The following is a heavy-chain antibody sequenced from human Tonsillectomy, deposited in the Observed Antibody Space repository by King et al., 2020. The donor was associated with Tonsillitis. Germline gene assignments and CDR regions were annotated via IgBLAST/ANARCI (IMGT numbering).Heavy chain of an antibody. V-gene: IGHV3-30-3*01. Sequence: VQLVESGGGVVQPGRSLRLSCAASGFTFSSYAMHWVRQAPGKGLEWVAVISYDGSNKYYADSVKGRFTISRDNSKNPMYLQMNRLRAEDTAVYYCARVPGGYSGYDPPDYWGQGTLVTVSS. CDR3: ARVPGGYSGYDPPDY. CDR2: ISYDGSNK. D-gene: IGHD5-12*01. J-gene: IGHJ4*02. CDR1: GFTFSSYA.